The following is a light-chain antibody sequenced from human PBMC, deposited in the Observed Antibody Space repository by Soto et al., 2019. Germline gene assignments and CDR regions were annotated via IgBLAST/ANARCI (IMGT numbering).Light chain of an antibody. J-gene: IGKJ4*01. CDR1: QGISSY. CDR2: AAS. Sequence: DIQLTQSPSFLSASVGDRVTITCRASQGISSYLAWYQQKPGKAPKLLIYAASTLQSGVPSRFSGSGSGTEFSLTISSLQPEDFATYYCQQFNSYPLFGGGTKVEIK. V-gene: IGKV1-9*01. CDR3: QQFNSYPL.